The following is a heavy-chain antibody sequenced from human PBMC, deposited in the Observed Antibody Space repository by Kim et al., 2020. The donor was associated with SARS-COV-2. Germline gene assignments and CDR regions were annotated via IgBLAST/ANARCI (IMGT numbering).Heavy chain of an antibody. V-gene: IGHV3-9*01. CDR3: ARGYCASTSCHGDY. J-gene: IGHJ4*02. Sequence: AESVKGRFTISRDNAKNSLYLQMNSLRADDTALYYCARGYCASTSCHGDYWGQGTLVTVSS. D-gene: IGHD2-2*01.